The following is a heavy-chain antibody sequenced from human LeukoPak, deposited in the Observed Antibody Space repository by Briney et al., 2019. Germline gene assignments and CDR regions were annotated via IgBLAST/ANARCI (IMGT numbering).Heavy chain of an antibody. CDR3: SSNMVE. CDR2: IKSKIEGGTT. Sequence: GGSLRLSCAASGFTFSHAWMSWVRQAPGKGLEWVGRIKSKIEGGTTEYAAPVKGRFTISRDDSKNTLYLQMNSLKTEDTAVYYCSSNMVEWGQGTLVTVSS. V-gene: IGHV3-15*01. D-gene: IGHD4/OR15-4a*01. J-gene: IGHJ4*02. CDR1: GFTFSHAW.